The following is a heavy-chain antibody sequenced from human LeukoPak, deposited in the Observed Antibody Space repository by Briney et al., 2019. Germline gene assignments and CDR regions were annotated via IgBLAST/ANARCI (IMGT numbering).Heavy chain of an antibody. CDR1: GFTFSSYS. J-gene: IGHJ4*02. Sequence: GGSLRLSCAASGFTFSSYSMNWVRQAPGKGLEWVSSISSSSSYIYYADSVKGRFTISRDNAKNSLYLQMNSLRAEDTAVYYCARDSDVLRYFDWPLDYWGQGTLVTVSS. CDR2: ISSSSSYI. CDR3: ARDSDVLRYFDWPLDY. V-gene: IGHV3-21*01. D-gene: IGHD3-9*01.